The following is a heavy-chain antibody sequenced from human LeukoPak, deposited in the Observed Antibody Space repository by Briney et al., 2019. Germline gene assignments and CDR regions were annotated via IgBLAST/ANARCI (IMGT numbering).Heavy chain of an antibody. J-gene: IGHJ4*02. CDR1: GGSFSGYY. V-gene: IGHV4-34*01. D-gene: IGHD4-17*01. CDR3: ARHSSMTTVTFAY. Sequence: SETLSLTCAVYGGSFSGYYWSWIRQPPGKGLEWIGEINHSGSTNYNPSLKSRVTISVDTSKNQFSLKLSSVTAADTAVYYCARHSSMTTVTFAYWGQGTLVTVSS. CDR2: INHSGST.